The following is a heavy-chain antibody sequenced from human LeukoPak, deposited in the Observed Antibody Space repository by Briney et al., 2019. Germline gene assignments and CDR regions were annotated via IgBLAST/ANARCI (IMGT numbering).Heavy chain of an antibody. V-gene: IGHV3-23*01. CDR1: GFTLSSYA. D-gene: IGHD1-20*01. CDR2: ISGSGGST. Sequence: GSLRLSCAASGFTLSSYAMSWVRQAPGKGLEWVSAISGSGGSTYYADSVKGRFTISRDNSKNTLYLQMNSLRAEDTAVYYCAKTITGALDAFDIWGQGTMVTVSS. J-gene: IGHJ3*02. CDR3: AKTITGALDAFDI.